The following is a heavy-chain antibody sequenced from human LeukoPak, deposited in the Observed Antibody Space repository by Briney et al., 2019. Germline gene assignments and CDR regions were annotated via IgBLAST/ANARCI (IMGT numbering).Heavy chain of an antibody. CDR1: EFTFSSYS. V-gene: IGHV3-21*01. CDR2: IRSSSSYR. D-gene: IGHD3-3*01. CDR3: ARGLPLDYDFWSGSPLGY. J-gene: IGHJ4*02. Sequence: PGGSLRLSCAASEFTFSSYSVNWVRQAPGKGLEWVSSIRSSSSYRYYEDSVKGRFTISRDNPKNSLYLQMNSLRAEDTAVYYCARGLPLDYDFWSGSPLGYWGQGTLVTVSS.